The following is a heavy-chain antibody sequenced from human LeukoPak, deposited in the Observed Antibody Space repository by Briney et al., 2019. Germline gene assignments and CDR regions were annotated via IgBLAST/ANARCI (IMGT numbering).Heavy chain of an antibody. J-gene: IGHJ6*02. CDR3: AKWGQLELNYYYYGMDV. CDR2: ISGSGGST. D-gene: IGHD1-7*01. CDR1: GFTFSSYA. Sequence: GGSLRLSCAASGFTFSSYAMSWVRQAPGKGLEWVSAISGSGGSTYYADSVKGRFTISRDNSKNTLYLQMNSLRAEDTAVYYCAKWGQLELNYYYYGMDVWGQGTTVTVSS. V-gene: IGHV3-23*01.